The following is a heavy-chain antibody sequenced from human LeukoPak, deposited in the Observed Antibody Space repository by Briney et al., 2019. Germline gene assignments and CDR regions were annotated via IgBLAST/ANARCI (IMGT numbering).Heavy chain of an antibody. D-gene: IGHD4-23*01. J-gene: IGHJ4*02. V-gene: IGHV3-30-3*01. CDR1: GFTFSSYA. CDR2: ISYDGSNK. CDR3: AKDGERWVPFLDY. Sequence: PGGSLRLSCAASGFTFSSYAMHWVRQAPGKGLEWVAVISYDGSNKYYADSVKGRFIISRDNSKNTLYLQMNSLRAEDTAVYYCAKDGERWVPFLDYWGQGTLVTVSS.